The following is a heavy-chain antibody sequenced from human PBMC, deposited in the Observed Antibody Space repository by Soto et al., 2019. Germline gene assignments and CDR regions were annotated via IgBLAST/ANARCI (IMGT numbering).Heavy chain of an antibody. D-gene: IGHD5-12*01. V-gene: IGHV4-31*03. CDR3: ARDRMRGYDPYFDF. CDR2: TDHSGGT. CDR1: GGSISSGGYY. Sequence: QVQLRESGPGLVKPSQTLSLTCTVSGGSISSGGYYWTWIRQHPGRGLEWIGYTDHSGGTYYNPSLKSRVTISVDTSKNQFSPKLTSVIAADTAVYYCARDRMRGYDPYFDFWGQGTLVTVSS. J-gene: IGHJ4*02.